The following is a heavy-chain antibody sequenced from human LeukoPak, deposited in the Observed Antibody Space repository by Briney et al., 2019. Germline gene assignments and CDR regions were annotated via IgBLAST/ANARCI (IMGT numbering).Heavy chain of an antibody. Sequence: ASVKVSCKASGYTFTSYGISWVRQAPGQGLEWMGWISAYNGNTNYAQKLQGRVTMTTDTSTSTAYMELRSLRSDDTAVYYCAXXXXXXXXXXXTSCYPPDYWGQGTLVTVSS. D-gene: IGHD2-2*01. CDR2: ISAYNGNT. CDR3: AXXXXXXXXXXXTSCYPPDY. V-gene: IGHV1-18*01. CDR1: GYTFTSYG. J-gene: IGHJ4*02.